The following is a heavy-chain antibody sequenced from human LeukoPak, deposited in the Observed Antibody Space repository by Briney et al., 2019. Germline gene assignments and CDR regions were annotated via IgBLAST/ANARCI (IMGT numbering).Heavy chain of an antibody. CDR1: GGTFSSYA. Sequence: SVEVSCKXSGGTFSSYAISWVRQAPGQGLERMGGIIPIFGTANYAQKFQGRVTITADESTSTAYMELSSLRSEDTAVSYCARDLGSKVNVWGKGTTVTVSS. CDR2: IIPIFGTA. CDR3: ARDLGSKVNV. J-gene: IGHJ6*04. V-gene: IGHV1-69*13. D-gene: IGHD3-10*01.